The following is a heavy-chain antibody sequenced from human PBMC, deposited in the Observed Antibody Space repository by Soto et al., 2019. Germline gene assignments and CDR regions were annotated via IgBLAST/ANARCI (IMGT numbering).Heavy chain of an antibody. CDR1: GYTFTSYG. Sequence: ASVKVSCKASGYTFTSYGISWVRQAPGQGLEWMGWISAYNGNTNYAQKLQGRVTMTTDTSTSTAYMELRSLRSDDTAVYYCARGRGYSGYDEQNHLDYWGQGTLVTVSS. V-gene: IGHV1-18*01. J-gene: IGHJ4*02. CDR3: ARGRGYSGYDEQNHLDY. CDR2: ISAYNGNT. D-gene: IGHD5-12*01.